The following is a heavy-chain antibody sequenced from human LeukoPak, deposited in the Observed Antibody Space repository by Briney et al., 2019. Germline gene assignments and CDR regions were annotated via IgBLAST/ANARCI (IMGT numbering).Heavy chain of an antibody. V-gene: IGHV3-7*01. Sequence: PGGSLRLSCAASGFTFSDYYMSWVRQAPGKGLEWVANIKQDGSEKYYVDSVKGRFTISRDNAKNTLYLQMNSLRAEDTAVYYCARVAPYYYYYMDVWGKGTTVTISS. J-gene: IGHJ6*03. CDR2: IKQDGSEK. CDR1: GFTFSDYY. CDR3: ARVAPYYYYYMDV.